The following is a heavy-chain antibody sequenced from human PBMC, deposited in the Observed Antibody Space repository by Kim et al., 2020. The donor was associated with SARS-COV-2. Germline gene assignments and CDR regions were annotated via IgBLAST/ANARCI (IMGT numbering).Heavy chain of an antibody. CDR1: GFTFSSYA. CDR2: ISYDGSNK. V-gene: IGHV3-30*04. J-gene: IGHJ4*02. CDR3: ATPVRGVIITGIDY. Sequence: GGSLRLSCAASGFTFSSYAMHWVRQAPGKGLEWVAVISYDGSNKYYADSVKGRFTISRDNSKNTLYLQMNSLRAEDTAVYYCATPVRGVIITGIDYWGQG. D-gene: IGHD3-10*01.